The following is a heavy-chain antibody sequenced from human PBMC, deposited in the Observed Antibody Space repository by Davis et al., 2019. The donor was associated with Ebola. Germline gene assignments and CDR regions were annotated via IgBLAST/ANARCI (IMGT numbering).Heavy chain of an antibody. CDR2: IWYDGSNK. J-gene: IGHJ2*01. Sequence: GESLKISCAASGFTFSAYAMWWVRQAPGKGLEWVAVIWYDGSNKYYADSVKGRFTISRDNSKNTLYLQMNSLRAEDTAVYYCAKGYLTSTVTSYFDLWGRGTLVTVSS. D-gene: IGHD4-17*01. CDR1: GFTFSAYA. V-gene: IGHV3-30*02. CDR3: AKGYLTSTVTSYFDL.